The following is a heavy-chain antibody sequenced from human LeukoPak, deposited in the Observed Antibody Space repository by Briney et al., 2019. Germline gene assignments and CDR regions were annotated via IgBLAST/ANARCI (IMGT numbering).Heavy chain of an antibody. J-gene: IGHJ6*03. CDR2: IRYDGSNK. CDR3: AKNRGSSWCVDYYYMDV. CDR1: GFTFSSYG. V-gene: IGHV3-30*02. D-gene: IGHD6-13*01. Sequence: PGGSLRLSCAASGFTFSSYGMHWVRQAPGKGLEWVAFIRYDGSNKYYADSVKGRFTISRDNSKNTLYLQMNSLRAEDTAVYYCAKNRGSSWCVDYYYMDVWGKGTTVTVSS.